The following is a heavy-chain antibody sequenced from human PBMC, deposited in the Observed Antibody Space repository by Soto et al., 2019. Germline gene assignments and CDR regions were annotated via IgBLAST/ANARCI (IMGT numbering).Heavy chain of an antibody. J-gene: IGHJ4*02. CDR3: ATVFEH. V-gene: IGHV3-74*01. CDR1: GITFSGFW. CDR2: VDSAGSGT. Sequence: VPLVESGGGSVQPGGSQRLSCVASGITFSGFWMHWVRQVPGKGLVWVARVDSAGSGTSYADSVKGRFTISRDNAKNTLSLQMDSLRVEDTAVYYCATVFEHWGQGIPVTVSS.